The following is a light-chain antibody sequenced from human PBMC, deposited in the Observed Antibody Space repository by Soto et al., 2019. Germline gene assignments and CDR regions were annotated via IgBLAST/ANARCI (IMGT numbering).Light chain of an antibody. Sequence: QSALTQPPSASGSPGQSVTISCTGTSSDVGGYKYDSWYQQHPGKAPKLMIFEVHERPSGVPDRFSGSKSGNTASLTVSGLQAEVEADYYCSSYGGTNNLLFGGGTKLTVL. CDR3: SSYGGTNNLL. J-gene: IGLJ2*01. CDR1: SSDVGGYKY. CDR2: EVH. V-gene: IGLV2-8*01.